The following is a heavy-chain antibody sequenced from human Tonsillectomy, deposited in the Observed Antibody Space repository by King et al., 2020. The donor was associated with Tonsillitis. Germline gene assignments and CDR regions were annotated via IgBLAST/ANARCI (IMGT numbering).Heavy chain of an antibody. V-gene: IGHV5-51*01. CDR3: ARPSTSINYFDY. J-gene: IGHJ4*02. CDR1: GYRFTTYW. Sequence: VQLVESGAEVKKPGESLKISCKGYGYRFTTYWIGWVRQMPGKCLEWMGIIYPGDSDTSYRPSFQGQVTISVDKSISTAYLQWSSLKSSDTAMDYCARPSTSINYFDYWGQGTLVTVSS. CDR2: IYPGDSDT. D-gene: IGHD2-2*01.